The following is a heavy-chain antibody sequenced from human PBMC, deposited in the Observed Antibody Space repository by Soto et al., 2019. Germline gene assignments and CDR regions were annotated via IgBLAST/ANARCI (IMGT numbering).Heavy chain of an antibody. J-gene: IGHJ4*02. CDR3: ASRPVVWA. CDR1: GFTFSSYA. CDR2: ISGSGGST. Sequence: GGSLTLSCAASGFTFSSYAMSWVRQAPGKGLEWVSAISGSGGSTYYAGSVKGRFTIPRANSKNTLYLQMICLRAGDTAVYYCASRPVVWAGGQGTLVNVPS. V-gene: IGHV3-23*01. D-gene: IGHD2-2*01.